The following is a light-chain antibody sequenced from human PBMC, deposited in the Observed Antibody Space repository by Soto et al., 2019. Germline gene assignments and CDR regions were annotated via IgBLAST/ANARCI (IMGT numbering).Light chain of an antibody. CDR1: QSVSSSY. V-gene: IGKV3-20*01. Sequence: EVVLTHSKDTLSLSPGERATLSCRASQSVSSSYLAWYQQKPGQAPRLLIYGASSRATGIPDRFSGSGSGTDFTLTISRLEPEDFAVYYCQQYQTFGQGTKVDI. J-gene: IGKJ1*01. CDR2: GAS. CDR3: QQYQT.